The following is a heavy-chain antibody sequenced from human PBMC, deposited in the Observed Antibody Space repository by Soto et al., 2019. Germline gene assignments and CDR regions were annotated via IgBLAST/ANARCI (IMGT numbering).Heavy chain of an antibody. V-gene: IGHV1-18*01. CDR1: GYTFTNYG. J-gene: IGHJ5*02. Sequence: GASVKVSCKASGYTFTNYGISWVRQAPGQGLDLMGWISAYNVDTNYAQKLQGRVTLTTDTPTTTAYMELRSLRSDDTAVYYCVRGGAPAALSWFDPWGQGTLVTVSS. D-gene: IGHD2-2*01. CDR3: VRGGAPAALSWFDP. CDR2: ISAYNVDT.